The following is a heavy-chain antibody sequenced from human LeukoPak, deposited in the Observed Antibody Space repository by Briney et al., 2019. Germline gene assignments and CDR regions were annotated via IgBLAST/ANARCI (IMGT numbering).Heavy chain of an antibody. CDR1: GFTFSSYS. D-gene: IGHD3-22*01. CDR2: ISSSSSYI. V-gene: IGHV3-21*03. CDR3: TRVRKVVILYYFDY. Sequence: GGSLRLSCAASGFTFSSYSMNWVRQAPGKGLEWVSSISSSSSYIYYADSVKGRFTISRDNAKNSLYLQMNSLKTEDTAVYYCTRVRKVVILYYFDYWGQGTLVTVSS. J-gene: IGHJ4*02.